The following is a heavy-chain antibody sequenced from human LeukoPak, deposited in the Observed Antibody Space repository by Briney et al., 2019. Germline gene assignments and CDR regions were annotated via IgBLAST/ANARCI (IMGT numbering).Heavy chain of an antibody. J-gene: IGHJ6*03. CDR3: ARDLSAAAGNYYYMDV. CDR1: GYTFTSYY. D-gene: IGHD6-13*01. CDR2: INPSGGST. Sequence: ASVKVSCKASGYTFTSYYMHWVRQAPGQGLEWMGIINPSGGSTSYAQKFQGRVTMTRDMSTSTVYMELSSLRSEDTAVYYCARDLSAAAGNYYYMDVWGKGTTVTVSS. V-gene: IGHV1-46*01.